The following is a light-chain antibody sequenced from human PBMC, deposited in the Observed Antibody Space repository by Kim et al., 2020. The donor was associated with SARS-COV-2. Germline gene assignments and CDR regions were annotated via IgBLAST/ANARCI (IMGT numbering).Light chain of an antibody. Sequence: LSVSPGKRATLACGASQSVSSNLAWYQQKPGQAPRLLIYGASTRATGIPARFSGSGSGTEFTLTISSLQSEDFAVYYCQQYNNWPGFGQGTKLEI. V-gene: IGKV3-15*01. J-gene: IGKJ2*01. CDR2: GAS. CDR3: QQYNNWPG. CDR1: QSVSSN.